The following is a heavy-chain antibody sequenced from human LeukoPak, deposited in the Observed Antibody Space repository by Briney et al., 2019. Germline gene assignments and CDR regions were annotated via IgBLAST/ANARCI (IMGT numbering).Heavy chain of an antibody. V-gene: IGHV1-8*01. CDR2: MNPNSGNT. Sequence: ASVKVSCKASGYTFSTYDFNWVRQATGQGLEWMGWMNPNSGNTGYAQKFQGRVTMTRNTSISTVYMELSSLRSEDTAVYYCARSKLPAPQGDAFDIWGQGTMVTVSS. J-gene: IGHJ3*02. D-gene: IGHD2-2*01. CDR3: ARSKLPAPQGDAFDI. CDR1: GYTFSTYD.